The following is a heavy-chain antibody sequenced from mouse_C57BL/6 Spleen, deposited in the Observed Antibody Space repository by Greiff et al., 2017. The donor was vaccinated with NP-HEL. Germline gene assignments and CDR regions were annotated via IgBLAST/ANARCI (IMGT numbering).Heavy chain of an antibody. Sequence: EVKLVESGGGLVKPGGSLKLSCAASGFTFSDYGMHWVRQAPEKGLEWVAYISRGSSTIYYADTVKGRFTISRDNAKNTPFLQLTSLRSEDTAMYYCTVLDYWGQGTTLTVSS. CDR3: TVLDY. V-gene: IGHV5-17*01. CDR2: ISRGSSTI. CDR1: GFTFSDYG. J-gene: IGHJ2*01.